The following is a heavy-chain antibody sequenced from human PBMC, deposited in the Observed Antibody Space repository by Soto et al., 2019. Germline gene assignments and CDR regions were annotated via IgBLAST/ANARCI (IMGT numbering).Heavy chain of an antibody. Sequence: PAGSLRLSCAASGFTFGNYWMHWVRQAPGKGPEWVSRMTSDGRTTQYADSVKGRFTVSRDNAKNTLYLQMNSLRAEDTAVYYCARAEVDYWGPGTLVTVSS. V-gene: IGHV3-74*03. CDR3: ARAEVDY. CDR2: MTSDGRTT. CDR1: GFTFGNYW. J-gene: IGHJ4*02.